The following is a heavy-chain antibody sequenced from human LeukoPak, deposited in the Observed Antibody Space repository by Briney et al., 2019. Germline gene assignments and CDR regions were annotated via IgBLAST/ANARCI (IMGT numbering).Heavy chain of an antibody. V-gene: IGHV4-59*08. J-gene: IGHJ4*02. CDR3: ARGSGYYYGDFDY. Sequence: SETLSLTCTVSGGSISSYYWSWIRRPPGKGLEWIGYIYYSGSTNYNPSLKSRVTISVDTSKNQFSLKLSSVTAADTAVYYCARGSGYYYGDFDYWGQGTLVTVSS. D-gene: IGHD3-22*01. CDR1: GGSISSYY. CDR2: IYYSGST.